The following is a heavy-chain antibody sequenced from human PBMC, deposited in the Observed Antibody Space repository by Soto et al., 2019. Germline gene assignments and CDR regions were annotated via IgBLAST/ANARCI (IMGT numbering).Heavy chain of an antibody. D-gene: IGHD3-10*01. V-gene: IGHV1-18*01. J-gene: IGHJ4*02. CDR2: ISVYNGNT. Sequence: QVQLVQPGAEVKKPGASVKVSCKASGYTFTSYGISWVRQAPGQGLEWMGWISVYNGNTNYAQKLQGRVTMTTDTSTSTAYMKLRSLRSDDTAVYYCASGWFGEFVYYFDYWGQGTLVTVSS. CDR1: GYTFTSYG. CDR3: ASGWFGEFVYYFDY.